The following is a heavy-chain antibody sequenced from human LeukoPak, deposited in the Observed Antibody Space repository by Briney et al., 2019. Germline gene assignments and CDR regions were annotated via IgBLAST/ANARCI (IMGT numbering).Heavy chain of an antibody. V-gene: IGHV3-48*02. D-gene: IGHD1-1*01. CDR3: TTDPALWNIIATTAPEDY. CDR1: GFNFDSYS. J-gene: IGHJ4*02. CDR2: ISISSSTM. Sequence: PGGSLRLSCAASGFNFDSYSMNRVRQAPGKGLEWVSYISISSSTMYYADSVKGRFTISRDNAKNSLHLQMNSLRDEDTAVYYCTTDPALWNIIATTAPEDYWGQGTLVAVSS.